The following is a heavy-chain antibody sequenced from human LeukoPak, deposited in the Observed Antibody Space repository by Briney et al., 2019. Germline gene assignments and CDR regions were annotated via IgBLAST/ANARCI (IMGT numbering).Heavy chain of an antibody. J-gene: IGHJ4*02. Sequence: GGSLRLSCAASGFILHNAWMTWVRQAPGKGLGWVGRIKANTEGGTTDYAAPVKDRFTISRDDSKNTLYLQMNSLKTEDTAVYYCTRMSTTGWYWGQGTLVTVSS. V-gene: IGHV3-15*07. CDR1: GFILHNAW. CDR2: IKANTEGGTT. D-gene: IGHD5/OR15-5a*01. CDR3: TRMSTTGWY.